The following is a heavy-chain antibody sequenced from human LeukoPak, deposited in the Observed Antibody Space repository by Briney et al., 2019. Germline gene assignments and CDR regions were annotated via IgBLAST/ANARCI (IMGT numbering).Heavy chain of an antibody. CDR2: IYYSGST. D-gene: IGHD3-16*01. CDR3: ARVPLGILNAFDI. J-gene: IGHJ3*02. Sequence: SETLSLTCTVSGGSISSYYWSWIRHPPGKGLEGIGYIYYSGSTNYNPSLKSRVTISVDTSKNQFSLKLSSVTAADTAVYYCARVPLGILNAFDIWGQGTMVTVSS. CDR1: GGSISSYY. V-gene: IGHV4-59*01.